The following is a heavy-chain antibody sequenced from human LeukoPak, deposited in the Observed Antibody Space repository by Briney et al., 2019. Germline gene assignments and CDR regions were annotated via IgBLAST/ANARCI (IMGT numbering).Heavy chain of an antibody. D-gene: IGHD6-13*01. V-gene: IGHV4-34*01. J-gene: IGHJ4*02. CDR2: INHSGST. Sequence: SETLSLTCAVYGGSLSGYYWSWIRQPPGKGLEWIGEINHSGSTNYNPSLKSRVTISVDTSKNQLSLKLSSVTAADTAVYYCAKDYSSWSNGNLDYWGQGTLVTVSS. CDR1: GGSLSGYY. CDR3: AKDYSSWSNGNLDY.